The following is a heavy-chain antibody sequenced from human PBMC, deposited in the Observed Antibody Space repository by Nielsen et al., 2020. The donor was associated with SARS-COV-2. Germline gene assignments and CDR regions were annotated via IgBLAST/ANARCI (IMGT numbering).Heavy chain of an antibody. J-gene: IGHJ4*02. CDR2: IYPGDSDS. V-gene: IGHV5-51*01. Sequence: GESLKISCEVSGYDFTTYWIGWVRQMPGKGPEWMGIIYPGDSDSKFSPSFQGQVTISVDNSISTAYLQWNSLKASDTAMYYCARRGYSYSFDYWDQGTLVTVSS. CDR1: GYDFTTYW. D-gene: IGHD5-12*01. CDR3: ARRGYSYSFDY.